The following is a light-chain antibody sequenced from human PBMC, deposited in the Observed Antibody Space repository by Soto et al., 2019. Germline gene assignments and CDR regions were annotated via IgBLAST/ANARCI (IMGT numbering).Light chain of an antibody. V-gene: IGKV3-20*01. Sequence: EIVLTQSPGTLSLSPGERATLSCRASQSVSSDYLAWYQQKPGQAPRLLIYGASSRATGIPDRFSGSGSGTDFTLTISRLAPEDFAVYYCQQYGSSSWTFGQGTKVEIK. CDR3: QQYGSSSWT. CDR1: QSVSSDY. J-gene: IGKJ1*01. CDR2: GAS.